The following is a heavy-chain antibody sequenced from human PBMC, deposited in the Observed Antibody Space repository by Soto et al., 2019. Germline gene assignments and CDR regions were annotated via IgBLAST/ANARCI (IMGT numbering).Heavy chain of an antibody. V-gene: IGHV3-21*01. D-gene: IGHD2-15*01. CDR2: ISSSSSYI. CDR3: ARDRGRYCSGGSCYGMDV. Sequence: GESLKISCAASGFTVSSDYMNWVRQAPGKGLEWVSSISSSSSYIYYADSVKGRFTISRDNAKNSLYLQMNSLRAEDTAVYYCARDRGRYCSGGSCYGMDVWGQGTTVTVSS. J-gene: IGHJ6*02. CDR1: GFTVSSDY.